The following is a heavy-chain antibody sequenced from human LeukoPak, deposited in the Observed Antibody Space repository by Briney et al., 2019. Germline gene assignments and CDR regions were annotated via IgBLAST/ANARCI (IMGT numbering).Heavy chain of an antibody. CDR2: IKQDGSEK. V-gene: IGHV3-7*01. CDR1: GFTFSSYW. Sequence: PRGSLRLSCAASGFTFSSYWMSWVRQAPGKGLEWVADIKQDGSEKYYVDSVKGRFTISRDNAKNSLYLQMNSLRAEDTAVYYCARDRRYDFWSRIYYYYMDVWGKGTTVTVSS. D-gene: IGHD3-3*01. J-gene: IGHJ6*03. CDR3: ARDRRYDFWSRIYYYYMDV.